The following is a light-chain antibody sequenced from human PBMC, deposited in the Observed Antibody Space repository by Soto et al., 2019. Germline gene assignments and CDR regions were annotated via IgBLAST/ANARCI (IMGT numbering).Light chain of an antibody. Sequence: IQMTQSPSSLSASVGDRFTITCRASQSISSYLNWYQQKTGKAPKLLIYKASSLESGVPSRFSGSGYGTEVNLTISSLQPDDFATYYCQQYNSYSITFGQGTRLEIK. J-gene: IGKJ5*01. CDR2: KAS. CDR3: QQYNSYSIT. V-gene: IGKV1-5*03. CDR1: QSISSY.